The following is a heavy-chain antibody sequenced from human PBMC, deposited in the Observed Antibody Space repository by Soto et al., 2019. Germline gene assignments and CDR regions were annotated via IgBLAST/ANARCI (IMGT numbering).Heavy chain of an antibody. J-gene: IGHJ6*03. CDR2: INHSGST. D-gene: IGHD4-17*01. CDR1: GGSFSGYY. Sequence: SETLSLTCAVYGGSFSGYYWSWIRQPPGKGLEWIGEINHSGSTNYNPSLKSRVTISVDTSKNQFSLKLSSVTAADTAVYYCAGSGTVTDYHYYHHIDVWGKGTTVTVSS. CDR3: AGSGTVTDYHYYHHIDV. V-gene: IGHV4-34*01.